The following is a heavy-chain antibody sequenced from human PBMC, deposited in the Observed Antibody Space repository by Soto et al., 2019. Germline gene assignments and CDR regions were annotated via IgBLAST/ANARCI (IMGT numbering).Heavy chain of an antibody. CDR3: AIVVVGATRQTGSDH. CDR1: HGSITSGDYF. CDR2: VHSSGGT. D-gene: IGHD2-15*01. Sequence: QLQDSGPGLVKPSETLSLTCTVSHGSITSGDYFWAWIRQPPGKGLEFIGRVHSSGGTYYSPTLKSRASISIDKSTNQFSLKLTSVNAGDTAVYFCAIVVVGATRQTGSDHWGQGTLVTVS. V-gene: IGHV4-39*01. J-gene: IGHJ4*02.